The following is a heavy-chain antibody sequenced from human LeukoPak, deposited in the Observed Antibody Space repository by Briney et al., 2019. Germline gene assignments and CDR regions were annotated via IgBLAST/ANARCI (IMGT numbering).Heavy chain of an antibody. J-gene: IGHJ5*02. CDR3: ARHKGNTIFGVVIENWFDP. CDR2: INPNSGGT. CDR1: GYTVTGYY. Sequence: GASVKVSCKASGYTVTGYYMNWVRQAPGQGLEWMGWINPNSGGTNYAQKFQGRVTMTRDTSISTAYMELSRLRSDDTAVYYCARHKGNTIFGVVIENWFDPWGQGTLVTVSS. V-gene: IGHV1-2*02. D-gene: IGHD3-3*01.